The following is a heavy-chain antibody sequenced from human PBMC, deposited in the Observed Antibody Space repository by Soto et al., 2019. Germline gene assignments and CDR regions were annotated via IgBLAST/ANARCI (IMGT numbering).Heavy chain of an antibody. CDR2: ISYDGSNK. Sequence: QVQLVESGGGVVQPGRSLRLSCAASGFTFSSYGMHWVRQAPGKGLEWVAVISYDGSNKYYADSVKGRFTISRDNSNNTLYLQMNSLRAEDTAVYYCAKSASVLYSNLDYWGQGTLVTVSS. CDR1: GFTFSSYG. CDR3: AKSASVLYSNLDY. D-gene: IGHD4-4*01. V-gene: IGHV3-30*18. J-gene: IGHJ4*02.